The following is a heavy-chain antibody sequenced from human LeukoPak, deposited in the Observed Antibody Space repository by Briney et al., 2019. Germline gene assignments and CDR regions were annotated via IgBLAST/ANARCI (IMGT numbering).Heavy chain of an antibody. Sequence: ASVKVSCKASGYTFTSYGIGWVRQAPGQGLEWMGWISANNGNTNYAQKFQGRVTMTTDTSTSTVYVELRSLTSDDTAVYYCARVVVRGVNWFDPWGQGTLVTVSS. CDR2: ISANNGNT. CDR3: ARVVVRGVNWFDP. D-gene: IGHD3-10*01. CDR1: GYTFTSYG. V-gene: IGHV1-18*04. J-gene: IGHJ5*02.